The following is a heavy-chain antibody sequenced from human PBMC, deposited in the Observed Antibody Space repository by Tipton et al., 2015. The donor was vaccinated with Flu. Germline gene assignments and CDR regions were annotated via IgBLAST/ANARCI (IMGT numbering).Heavy chain of an antibody. Sequence: TLSLTCTVSGGSISSYYWSWIRQPPGKGLEWIGYIYYSGSTNYNPSLKSRVTISVDTSKNQFSLKLSSVTAADTAVYYCARVDSSGYYPGHWSQGTLVTVSS. CDR1: GGSISSYY. CDR2: IYYSGST. J-gene: IGHJ4*02. V-gene: IGHV4-59*01. CDR3: ARVDSSGYYPGH. D-gene: IGHD3-22*01.